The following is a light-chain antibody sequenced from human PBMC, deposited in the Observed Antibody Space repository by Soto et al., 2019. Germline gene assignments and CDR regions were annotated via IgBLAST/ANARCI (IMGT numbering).Light chain of an antibody. J-gene: IGKJ1*01. V-gene: IGKV1-5*03. CDR1: QTISSW. CDR3: QHYNSYSEA. Sequence: DHQMRQSPSTRSGSVGDGVTITCRASQTISSWLAWYQQNPGKAPKLLIYTASTLKSGVPSRFSGSGSGTEFTLTISSLQPDDFATYYCQHYNSYSEAFGQGTKVDIK. CDR2: TAS.